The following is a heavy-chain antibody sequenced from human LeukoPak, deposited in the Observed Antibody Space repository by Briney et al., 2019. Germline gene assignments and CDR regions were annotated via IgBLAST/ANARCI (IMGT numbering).Heavy chain of an antibody. CDR2: IDSGGGI. CDR1: WITVKRNH. Sequence: PGGSPRHPRAASWITVKRNHMSWVPQAPGKGLEWDSDIDSGGGIYHADSVKGRFTISRDNSKNTLYLQMNNQRAEDTAGYYCAVNVLRFLDYWGQGTLVTVSS. D-gene: IGHD3-3*01. CDR3: AVNVLRFLDY. J-gene: IGHJ4*02. V-gene: IGHV3-53*01.